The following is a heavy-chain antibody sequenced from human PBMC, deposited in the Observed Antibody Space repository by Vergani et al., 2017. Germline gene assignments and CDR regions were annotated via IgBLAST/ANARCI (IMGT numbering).Heavy chain of an antibody. J-gene: IGHJ4*02. CDR3: AKEGEWELLDY. V-gene: IGHV3-9*01. CDR1: GFTVSSNY. D-gene: IGHD1-26*01. Sequence: EVQLVESGGGLIQPGGSLRLSCAASGFTVSSNYMHWVRQAPGKGLEWVSGISWNSGSIGYADSVKGRFTISRDNAKNSLYLQMNSLRAEDTALYYCAKEGEWELLDYWGQGTLVTVSS. CDR2: ISWNSGSI.